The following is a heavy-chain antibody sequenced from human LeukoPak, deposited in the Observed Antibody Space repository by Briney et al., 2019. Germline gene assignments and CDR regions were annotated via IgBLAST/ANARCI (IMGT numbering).Heavy chain of an antibody. CDR2: INHSGST. Sequence: SETLSLTCAVYGGSFSGYYWSWIRQPPGKGLEWIGEINHSGSTNYNPSLKSRVTISVDTSKKQFSLKLNSVTAADTAVYYCARDICVGGSCYPDYWGQGTLVTVSS. V-gene: IGHV4-34*01. CDR1: GGSFSGYY. D-gene: IGHD2-15*01. J-gene: IGHJ4*02. CDR3: ARDICVGGSCYPDY.